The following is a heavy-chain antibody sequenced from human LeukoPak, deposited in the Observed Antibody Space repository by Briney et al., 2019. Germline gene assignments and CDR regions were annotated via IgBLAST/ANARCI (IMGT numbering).Heavy chain of an antibody. D-gene: IGHD6-6*01. CDR3: ARYGETIAARPGDY. CDR2: IYYSGST. J-gene: IGHJ4*02. V-gene: IGHV4-59*12. Sequence: SETLSLTCTVSGGSISSYYWSWIRQPPGKGLEWIGYIYYSGSTNYNPSLKSRVTISVDRSKNQFSLKLSSVTAADTAVYYCARYGETIAARPGDYWGQGTLVTVSS. CDR1: GGSISSYY.